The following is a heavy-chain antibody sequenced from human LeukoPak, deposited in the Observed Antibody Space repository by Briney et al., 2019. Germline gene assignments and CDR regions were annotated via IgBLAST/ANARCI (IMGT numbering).Heavy chain of an antibody. Sequence: GGSLRLSCAASGFTFSSYSMNWVRQAPGKGLEWVSYISSSSSTIYYADSVNGRFTISRDYSKNTLYLQMNSLRAEDTAVYYCAKSGLTRFDYWGQGTLVTVSS. CDR1: GFTFSSYS. CDR3: AKSGLTRFDY. CDR2: ISSSSSTI. J-gene: IGHJ4*02. V-gene: IGHV3-48*01. D-gene: IGHD1-14*01.